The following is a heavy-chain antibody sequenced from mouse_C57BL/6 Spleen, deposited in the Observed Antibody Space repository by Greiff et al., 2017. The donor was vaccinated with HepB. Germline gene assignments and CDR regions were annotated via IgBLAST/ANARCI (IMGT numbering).Heavy chain of an antibody. J-gene: IGHJ4*01. CDR2: IHPNSGST. V-gene: IGHV1-64*01. CDR1: GYTFTSYW. D-gene: IGHD1-1*01. CDR3: ARHYYGSSPYAMDY. Sequence: QVQLQQPGAELVKPGASVKLSCKASGYTFTSYWMHWVKQRPGQGLEWIGMIHPNSGSTNYNEKFKSKATLTVDKSSSTAYMQLSSLTSEDSAVYYWARHYYGSSPYAMDYWGQGTSVTVSS.